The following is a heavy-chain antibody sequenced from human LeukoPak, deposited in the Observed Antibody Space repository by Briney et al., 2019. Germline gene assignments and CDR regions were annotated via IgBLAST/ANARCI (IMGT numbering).Heavy chain of an antibody. CDR1: GFTFSNYW. CDR3: ARGDAFSGDH. J-gene: IGHJ4*02. Sequence: GGSLRLSCAASGFTFSNYWMTWVRQAPGKGLEWVANINQDESEKNYVDSVKGRFTISRDNAKSSLFLQMNGLRAEDTAVYYCARGDAFSGDHWGQGTLVTVSS. CDR2: INQDESEK. V-gene: IGHV3-7*04.